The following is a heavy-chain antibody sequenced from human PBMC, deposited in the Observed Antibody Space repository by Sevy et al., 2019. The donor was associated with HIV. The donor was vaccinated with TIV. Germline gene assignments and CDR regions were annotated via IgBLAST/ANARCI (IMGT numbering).Heavy chain of an antibody. CDR3: TTDRPDTIFGVVITYYFDY. J-gene: IGHJ4*02. CDR1: GFTFSNAW. D-gene: IGHD3-3*01. Sequence: GGSLRLSCAASGFTFSNAWMSWVRQAPVKGLEWVGRIKSKTDGGTTDYAAPVKGRFTISRDDSKNTLYLQMNSLKTEDTAVYYCTTDRPDTIFGVVITYYFDYWGQGTLVTVSS. CDR2: IKSKTDGGTT. V-gene: IGHV3-15*01.